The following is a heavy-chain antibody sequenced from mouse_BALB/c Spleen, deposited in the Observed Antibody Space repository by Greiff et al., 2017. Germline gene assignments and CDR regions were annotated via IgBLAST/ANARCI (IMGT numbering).Heavy chain of an antibody. D-gene: IGHD4-1*01. CDR3: ARGLTGTFFDY. CDR1: GFTFSSYA. CDR2: ISSGGSYT. J-gene: IGHJ2*01. V-gene: IGHV5-9-4*01. Sequence: EVKLVESGGGLVKPGGSLKLSCAASGFTFSSYAMSWVRQSPEKRLEWVAEISSGGSYTYYPDTVTGRFTISRDNAKNTLYLEMSSLRSEDTAMYYCARGLTGTFFDYWGQGTTLTVSS.